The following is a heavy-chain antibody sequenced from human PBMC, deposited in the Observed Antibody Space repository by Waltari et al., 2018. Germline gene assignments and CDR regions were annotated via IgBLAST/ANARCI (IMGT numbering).Heavy chain of an antibody. J-gene: IGHJ4*02. CDR2: INHSGST. V-gene: IGHV4-34*01. CDR1: GGSFSGYY. Sequence: QVQLQQWGAGLLKPSETLSLTCAVYGGSFSGYYWSWIRQPPGKGLEWIGEINHSGSTNYNPSLKSRVTISVDTSKNQFSLKLSSVTAADTAVYYCASLPDGKQVTLEQVFDYWGQGTLVTVSS. CDR3: ASLPDGKQVTLEQVFDY. D-gene: IGHD4-4*01.